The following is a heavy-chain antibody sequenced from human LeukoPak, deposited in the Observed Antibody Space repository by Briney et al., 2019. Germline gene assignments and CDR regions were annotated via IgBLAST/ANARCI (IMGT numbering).Heavy chain of an antibody. CDR2: ISTNGGST. J-gene: IGHJ4*02. V-gene: IGHV3-64*01. Sequence: GGSLRLSCAASGFTFSEYSIHWVRQAPGKGLEYVSAISTNGGSTYYANSVKGRFTISRDDSKNTLDLQMGSLRPEDMAVYYCARGFRYYGSGIDYWGQGTLVTVSS. D-gene: IGHD3-10*01. CDR1: GFTFSEYS. CDR3: ARGFRYYGSGIDY.